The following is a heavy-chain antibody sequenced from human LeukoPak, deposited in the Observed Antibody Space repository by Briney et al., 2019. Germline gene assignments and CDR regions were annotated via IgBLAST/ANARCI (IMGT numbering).Heavy chain of an antibody. CDR2: IYYSGST. J-gene: IGHJ4*02. CDR1: GASIRTSEDH. D-gene: IGHD5-24*01. CDR3: ARHKSRDGYNYHFDY. V-gene: IGHV4-59*08. Sequence: SETLSLTCTVSGASIRTSEDHWTWIRQPPGKGLEWIGYIYYSGSTNYNPSLKSRVTISVDTSKNQFSLKLSSVTAADTAVYYCARHKSRDGYNYHFDYWGQGTLVTVSS.